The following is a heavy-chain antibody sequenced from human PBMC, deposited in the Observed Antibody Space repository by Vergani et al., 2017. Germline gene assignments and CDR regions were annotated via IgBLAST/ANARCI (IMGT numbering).Heavy chain of an antibody. Sequence: EVQLLESGGGLVQPGGSLRLSCAASGFTFSSYAMSWVRQAPGKGLEWVSAIIGSGGSTYYADSVKGRFTISRDNSKNTLYLQMNSLRAEDTAVYYCANGLHDYVWGGYRPASGYWGQGTLVTVSS. CDR3: ANGLHDYVWGGYRPASGY. CDR1: GFTFSSYA. D-gene: IGHD3-16*02. J-gene: IGHJ4*02. V-gene: IGHV3-23*01. CDR2: IIGSGGST.